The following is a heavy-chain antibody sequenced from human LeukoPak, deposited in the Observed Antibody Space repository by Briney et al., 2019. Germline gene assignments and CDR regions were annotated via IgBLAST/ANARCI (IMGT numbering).Heavy chain of an antibody. V-gene: IGHV3-23*01. CDR3: AKGVSYNRRDRKPPLYYYYMDV. CDR2: ISGSGGST. CDR1: GFTFSSYG. Sequence: QPGGSLRLSCAASGFTFSSYGMSWVRQAPGKGLEWVSAISGSGGSTYYADSVKGRFTISRDNSKNTLYLQMNSLRAEDTAVYYCAKGVSYNRRDRKPPLYYYYMDVWGKGTTVTISS. D-gene: IGHD1-1*01. J-gene: IGHJ6*03.